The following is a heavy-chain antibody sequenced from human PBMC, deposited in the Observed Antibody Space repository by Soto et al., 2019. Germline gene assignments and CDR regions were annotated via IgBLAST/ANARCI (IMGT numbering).Heavy chain of an antibody. D-gene: IGHD2-21*01. CDR3: AKASVRLLYINNTIDS. Sequence: PGGSLRLSCSASGFIFSDFAMYWVREAPGKGLEHISTISLNGGTTFYADTVKGRFIISRDYSKNIVYLQMSSLRPEDTARYYCAKASVRLLYINNTIDSWGQGTLVTVAS. J-gene: IGHJ4*02. CDR1: GFIFSDFA. CDR2: ISLNGGTT. V-gene: IGHV3-64D*08.